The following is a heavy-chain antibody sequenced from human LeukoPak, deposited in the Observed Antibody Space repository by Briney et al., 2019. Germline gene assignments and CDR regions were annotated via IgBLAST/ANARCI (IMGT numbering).Heavy chain of an antibody. J-gene: IGHJ6*02. Sequence: ASVKVSCKASGYTFTGYYMHWVRQAPGQGVEWMGWINPNSGGTNYAQKFQGRVTMTRDTSISTAYMELSRLRSDDTAVYYCARGSYYYYGMDVWGQGTTVTVSS. CDR3: ARGSYYYYGMDV. V-gene: IGHV1-2*02. CDR1: GYTFTGYY. CDR2: INPNSGGT.